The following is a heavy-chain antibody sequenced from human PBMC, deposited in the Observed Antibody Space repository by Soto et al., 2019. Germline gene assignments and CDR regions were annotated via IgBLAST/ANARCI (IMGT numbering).Heavy chain of an antibody. D-gene: IGHD3-22*01. V-gene: IGHV3-15*01. Sequence: GGSQGLSCSSAGLALSDGGMSCGRQAPWRGLDWVGRIKSKTDGGTTDYAAPVKGRFTISRDDSKNTLYLQMNSLKTEDTAVYYCTTDQPPAYYYDSSGSTWGQGTLVTVSS. J-gene: IGHJ5*02. CDR2: IKSKTDGGTT. CDR1: GLALSDGG. CDR3: TTDQPPAYYYDSSGST.